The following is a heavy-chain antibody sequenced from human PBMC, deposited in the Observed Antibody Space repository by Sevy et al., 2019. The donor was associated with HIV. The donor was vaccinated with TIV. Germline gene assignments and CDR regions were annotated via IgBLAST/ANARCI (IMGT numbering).Heavy chain of an antibody. CDR2: INTNTGNP. Sequence: ASVKVSCKASGYTFTSHAMIWVRQAPGQGLEWMGWINTNTGNPTYGQGFTGRFVFSLDTSVSTAYLQISSLKAVDTAVYYCARDGAATGSDAFDIWGSTFDIWGQGTMVTVSS. CDR1: GYTFTSHA. V-gene: IGHV7-4-1*02. CDR3: ARDGAATGSDAFDIWGSTFDI. J-gene: IGHJ3*02. D-gene: IGHD6-13*01.